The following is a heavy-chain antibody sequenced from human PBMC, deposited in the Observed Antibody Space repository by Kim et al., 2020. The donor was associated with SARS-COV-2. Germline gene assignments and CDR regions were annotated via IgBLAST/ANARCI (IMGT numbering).Heavy chain of an antibody. J-gene: IGHJ4*02. Sequence: SETLSLTCAVYGGSFSGYYWSWIRQPPGKGLEWIGEINHSGSSNYNPSLKSRVTISVDTSKNQFSLKLSYVTAADTAVYYCAREYCSSTSCYTLSYSSSWYIKYYFDYWGQGTLVTVSS. CDR1: GGSFSGYY. D-gene: IGHD2-2*02. CDR3: AREYCSSTSCYTLSYSSSWYIKYYFDY. V-gene: IGHV4-34*01. CDR2: INHSGSS.